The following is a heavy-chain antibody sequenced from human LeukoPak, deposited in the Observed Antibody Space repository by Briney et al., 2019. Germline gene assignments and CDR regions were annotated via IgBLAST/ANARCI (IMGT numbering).Heavy chain of an antibody. CDR3: ARDNDSGSYYS. D-gene: IGHD3-10*01. CDR1: GGSISSGDYY. CDR2: IYYSGST. Sequence: SETLSLTCTVSGGSISSGDYYWRWLRQPPGKGLEWIGYIYYSGSTYYNPSLKSRVTISVDTSKNQFSLKLSSVTAADTAVYYCARDNDSGSYYSWGQGILVTVSS. V-gene: IGHV4-30-4*08. J-gene: IGHJ5*02.